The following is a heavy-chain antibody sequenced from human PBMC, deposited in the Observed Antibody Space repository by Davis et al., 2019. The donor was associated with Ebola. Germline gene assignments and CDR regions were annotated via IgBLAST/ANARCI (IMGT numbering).Heavy chain of an antibody. Sequence: GGSLRLSCAASGFTFSSYGMHWVRQAPGKGLEWVTVISYDGSNKYYADSVKGRFTISRDNSKNTLYLQMNSLRAEDTAVYYCATGRASGYDCSDYWGQGTLVTVSS. CDR1: GFTFSSYG. D-gene: IGHD5-12*01. CDR2: ISYDGSNK. J-gene: IGHJ4*02. V-gene: IGHV3-30*03. CDR3: ATGRASGYDCSDY.